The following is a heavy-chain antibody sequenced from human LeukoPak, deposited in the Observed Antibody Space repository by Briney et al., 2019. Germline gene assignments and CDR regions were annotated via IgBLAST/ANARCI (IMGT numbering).Heavy chain of an antibody. D-gene: IGHD1-1*01. Sequence: PSETLSLTCTVSGGSISSSSYYWGWIRQPPGKGLEWIGSIYYSGSTYYNPSLKSRVTISVDTSKNQFSLNLTSVTAADAAVYYCARRQTGNWAWYFDLWGRGTLVTVS. V-gene: IGHV4-39*07. CDR1: GGSISSSSYY. CDR2: IYYSGST. CDR3: ARRQTGNWAWYFDL. J-gene: IGHJ2*01.